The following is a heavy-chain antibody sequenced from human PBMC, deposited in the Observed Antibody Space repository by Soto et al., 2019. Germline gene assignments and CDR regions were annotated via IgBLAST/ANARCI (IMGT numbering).Heavy chain of an antibody. J-gene: IGHJ1*01. CDR3: ARPYYDILYFQH. CDR2: IYYSGST. D-gene: IGHD3-9*01. CDR1: GGSISSSSYY. V-gene: IGHV4-39*01. Sequence: QLQLQESGPGLVKPSETLSLTCTVSGGSISSSSYYWGWIRQPPGKGLEWIGSIYYSGSTYYNPSLKSRVTISVDTSKNQFSLKLSSVTAADSAVYYCARPYYDILYFQHWGQGTLVTVSS.